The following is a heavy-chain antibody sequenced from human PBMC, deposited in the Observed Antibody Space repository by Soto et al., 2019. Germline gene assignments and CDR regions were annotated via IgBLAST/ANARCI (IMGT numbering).Heavy chain of an antibody. CDR1: GYTFTRYG. D-gene: IGHD2-8*01. V-gene: IGHV1-18*01. CDR2: ISGYNGDT. J-gene: IGHJ6*02. CDR3: AKNGQPPYYYYGLDV. Sequence: QGQLVQSEAEVKKPGASVKVSCKASGYTFTRYGISWVRQAPGQGLEWMGWISGYNGDTTYAQKFQGRVTMTIDTSTSTAYMELRSLTSDDTAGYYCAKNGQPPYYYYGLDVWGQGTKVTVSS.